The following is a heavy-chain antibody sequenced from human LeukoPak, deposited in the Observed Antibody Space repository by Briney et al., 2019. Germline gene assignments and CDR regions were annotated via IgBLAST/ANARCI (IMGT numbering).Heavy chain of an antibody. V-gene: IGHV4-39*01. CDR3: ARREYYDSSGYR. Sequence: MPSETLSLTCTVSGGSISSSSYYWGRIRQPPGKGLEWIGSIYNSGSTYYNPSLKSRVTISVDTSKNQFSLKLSSVTAADTAVYFCARREYYDSSGYRWGQGTLVTVSS. J-gene: IGHJ4*02. CDR2: IYNSGST. D-gene: IGHD3-22*01. CDR1: GGSISSSSYY.